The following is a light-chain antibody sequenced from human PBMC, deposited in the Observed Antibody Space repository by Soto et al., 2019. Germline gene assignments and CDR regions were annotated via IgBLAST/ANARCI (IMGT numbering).Light chain of an antibody. CDR2: DVS. CDR1: SSDVGGYNY. J-gene: IGLJ2*01. Sequence: QSALTQPASVSGSPGQSITISCTGTSSDVGGYNYVSWYQQNPGKAPKLMIYDVSNRPSGVSNRFSGSKSGNTASLTISGLQAEEEADYYCTSYSSSSTLLFCGGTKVTVL. V-gene: IGLV2-14*01. CDR3: TSYSSSSTLL.